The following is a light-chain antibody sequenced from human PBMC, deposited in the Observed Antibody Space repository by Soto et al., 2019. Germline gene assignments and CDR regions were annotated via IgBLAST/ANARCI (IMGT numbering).Light chain of an antibody. CDR1: QSLLHSNGYNY. J-gene: IGKJ1*01. CDR3: MQALQTPV. Sequence: DIVMTQSPLSLPVTPGEPASISCRSSQSLLHSNGYNYLDWYLQKPGQSPQLLIYLGSNRASGVPDRFSGSGSGTDFTLKISRVEAEDVGLYYCMQALQTPVFGQGTKVEIK. V-gene: IGKV2-28*01. CDR2: LGS.